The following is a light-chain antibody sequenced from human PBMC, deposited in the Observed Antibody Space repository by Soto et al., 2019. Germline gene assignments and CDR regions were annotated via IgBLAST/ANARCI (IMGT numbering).Light chain of an antibody. CDR2: ENN. CDR1: SSNIGNNY. V-gene: IGLV1-51*02. J-gene: IGLJ1*01. CDR3: GTWDSSLSAV. Sequence: QSVLTQPPSVSAAPGQKVTISCSGSSSNIGNNYVSWYQQLPGTAPKLLIYENNKRPSGIPDRFSGSKSGTSATLGITGLQTGDEADHYCGTWDSSLSAVFGTGTKVTVL.